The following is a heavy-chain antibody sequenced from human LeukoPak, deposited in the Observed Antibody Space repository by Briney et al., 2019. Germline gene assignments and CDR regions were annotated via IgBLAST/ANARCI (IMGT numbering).Heavy chain of an antibody. CDR1: GGTFSSYA. V-gene: IGHV1-69*05. Sequence: GASVKVSCKASGGTFSSYAISWVRQAPGQGLEWMGGIIPIFGTANYAQKFQGRVTITTDESTSTAYMELSSLRSEDTAVYYCARGPWGSGSYGALYYYYYMDVWGKGTTVTVSS. D-gene: IGHD3-10*01. CDR3: ARGPWGSGSYGALYYYYYMDV. CDR2: IIPIFGTA. J-gene: IGHJ6*03.